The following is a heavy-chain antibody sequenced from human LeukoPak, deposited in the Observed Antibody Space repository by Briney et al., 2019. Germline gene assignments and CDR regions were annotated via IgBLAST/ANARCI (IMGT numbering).Heavy chain of an antibody. V-gene: IGHV4-34*01. CDR3: ARGSSSANFDY. J-gene: IGHJ4*02. Sequence: PSETLSLTCAVYGGSFSGYYWSWIRQPPGKGLEWIGEINHSGSTNYNPSLESRVTISVDTSKNQFSLKLSSVTAADTAVYYCARGSSSANFDYWGQGTLVTVSS. CDR2: INHSGST. CDR1: GGSFSGYY. D-gene: IGHD6-6*01.